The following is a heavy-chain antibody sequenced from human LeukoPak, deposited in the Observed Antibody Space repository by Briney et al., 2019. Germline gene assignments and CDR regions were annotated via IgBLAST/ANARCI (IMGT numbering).Heavy chain of an antibody. CDR2: ISAYNGNT. Sequence: GASVKVSCKASGYTFTSYGISWVRQAPGQGLEWMGWISAYNGNTNYAQKLQGRVTMTTDTSTSTAYMELRSLRSEDTAMYYCARSHSSGVSDAFDIWGQGTMVTVSS. CDR3: ARSHSSGVSDAFDI. J-gene: IGHJ3*02. D-gene: IGHD6-19*01. V-gene: IGHV1-18*01. CDR1: GYTFTSYG.